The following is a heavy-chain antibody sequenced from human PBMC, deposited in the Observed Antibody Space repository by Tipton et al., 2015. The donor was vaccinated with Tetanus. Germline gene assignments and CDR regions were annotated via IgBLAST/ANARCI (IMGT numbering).Heavy chain of an antibody. J-gene: IGHJ1*01. CDR2: IYYSGST. Sequence: LRLSCTVSGSSITSTTHYWGWIRQAPGKGLEWIGIIYYSGSTYYNASLRSRVTISVDTSKNHFSLQLRSVTAADTAVYYCARQDTLNYYYVGYFHDWGQGTLVPVSS. V-gene: IGHV4-39*01. D-gene: IGHD3-22*01. CDR3: ARQDTLNYYYVGYFHD. CDR1: GSSITSTTHY.